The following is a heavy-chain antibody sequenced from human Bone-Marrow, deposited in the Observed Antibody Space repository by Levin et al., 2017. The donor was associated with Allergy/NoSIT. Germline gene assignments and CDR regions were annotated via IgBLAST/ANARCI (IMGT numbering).Heavy chain of an antibody. D-gene: IGHD3-10*01. Sequence: SQTLSLTCAVSGASISSGGFSWGWIRQPPGKGLEWIGYIYHDGTPYPNPSLKSRVILSRDTSKNEFSLRVNSVTAADTAVYFCARLPLWFGDFAYFDSWGQGTLVTVSS. CDR3: ARLPLWFGDFAYFDS. J-gene: IGHJ4*02. V-gene: IGHV4-30-2*01. CDR1: GASISSGGFS. CDR2: IYHDGTP.